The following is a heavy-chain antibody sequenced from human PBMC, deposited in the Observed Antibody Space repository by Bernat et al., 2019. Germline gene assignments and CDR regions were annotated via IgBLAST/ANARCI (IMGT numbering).Heavy chain of an antibody. V-gene: IGHV4-39*01. CDR3: ARQPQIVDFDY. CDR1: GGSISSSSYY. Sequence: QLQLQESGPGLVKPSETRSLTCTVSGGSISSSSYYWGWIRQPPGKGLEWIGSIYYSGSTYYNPSLKSRVTISVDTSKNQFSLKLSSVTAADTAVYYCARQPQIVDFDYWGQGTLVTVSS. J-gene: IGHJ4*02. D-gene: IGHD3-16*02. CDR2: IYYSGST.